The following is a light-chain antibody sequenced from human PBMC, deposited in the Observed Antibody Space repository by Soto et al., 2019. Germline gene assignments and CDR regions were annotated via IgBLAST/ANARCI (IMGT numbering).Light chain of an antibody. CDR1: QSILYSTNNTNY. CDR2: WAS. CDR3: QQYYSIPYT. J-gene: IGKJ2*01. V-gene: IGKV4-1*01. Sequence: DIVMTQSPESLAVSLGERATINCKSSQSILYSTNNTNYLGWYQQKTGHPPRLLIYWASTRESGVPDRFSGSGSRTDFTLTISSLQAEDVAVYYCQQYYSIPYTFGQGTKLEIK.